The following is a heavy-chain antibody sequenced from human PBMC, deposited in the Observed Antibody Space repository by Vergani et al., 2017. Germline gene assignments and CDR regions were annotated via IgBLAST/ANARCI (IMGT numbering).Heavy chain of an antibody. CDR3: ARGLGRDGDNGRHY. V-gene: IGHV7-4-1*02. Sequence: QVQLEQSGSELREPGASVKVSCKASGYIFYGHLSNWLRQAPGQGLERLGWTDTADGRPTHAQGSRGRFVFSVDTSVDSAYLEISSLKADDAAVYYCARGLGRDGDNGRHYWGQGRLVTVSS. CDR1: GYIFYGHL. CDR2: TDTADGRP. J-gene: IGHJ4*02. D-gene: IGHD5-24*01.